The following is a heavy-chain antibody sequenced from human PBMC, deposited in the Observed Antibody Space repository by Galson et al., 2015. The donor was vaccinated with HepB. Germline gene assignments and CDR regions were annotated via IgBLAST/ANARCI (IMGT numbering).Heavy chain of an antibody. CDR3: ARSSYYYYYMDV. Sequence: SVKVSCKASGYTFTGYYMHWVRQAPGQGLEWMGWINPNSGGTNYAQKFQGRVTMTRDTSISTAYMELSRLRSDDTAVYYCARSSYYYYYMDVWGKGTTVTVSS. D-gene: IGHD2-2*01. J-gene: IGHJ6*03. CDR2: INPNSGGT. V-gene: IGHV1-2*02. CDR1: GYTFTGYY.